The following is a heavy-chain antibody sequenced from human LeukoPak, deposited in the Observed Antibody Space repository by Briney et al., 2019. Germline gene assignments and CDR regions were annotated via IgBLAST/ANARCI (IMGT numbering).Heavy chain of an antibody. D-gene: IGHD1-26*01. CDR1: GFTVSSNY. CDR2: IYRDDITYNADSVT. Sequence: GGSLRLSCAVSGFTVSSNYMSWVRQAPGKGLEWVSVIYRDDITYNADSVTYYADSVKARFTISRDNSKNTLFLQMNSLRAEDTAVYYCARYFRADSGNYYRSFDYWGQGTLVTVSS. V-gene: IGHV3-66*01. J-gene: IGHJ4*02. CDR3: ARYFRADSGNYYRSFDY.